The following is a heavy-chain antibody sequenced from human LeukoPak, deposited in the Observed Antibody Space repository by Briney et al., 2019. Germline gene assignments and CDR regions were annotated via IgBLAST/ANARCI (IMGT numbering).Heavy chain of an antibody. D-gene: IGHD3-22*01. V-gene: IGHV3-21*01. J-gene: IGHJ4*02. CDR1: GFTFSSYS. CDR2: ISSSSSYI. CDR3: ARDQGGRYYCDSSGASDY. Sequence: GGSLRLSCAASGFTFSSYSMNWVPQAPGKGLEWASSISSSSSYIYYADSVKGRFTISRDNAKNSLYLQMNSLRAEDTAVYYCARDQGGRYYCDSSGASDYWGQGTLVTVSS.